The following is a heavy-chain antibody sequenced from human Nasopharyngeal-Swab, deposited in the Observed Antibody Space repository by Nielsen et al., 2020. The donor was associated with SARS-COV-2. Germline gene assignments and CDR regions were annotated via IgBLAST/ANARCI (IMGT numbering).Heavy chain of an antibody. CDR2: ISSSSSYI. V-gene: IGHV3-21*01. Sequence: GGSLRLSWAASGFTCNNYNFNGVRQAPGKGLEWVSSISSSSSYIYYADSVKGRFTISRDNAKNSLYLQMNSLRAEDTAVYYCARDGLDYDFWSAYFMDVWGQGTTVTVSS. CDR3: ARDGLDYDFWSAYFMDV. D-gene: IGHD3-3*01. J-gene: IGHJ6*02. CDR1: GFTCNNYN.